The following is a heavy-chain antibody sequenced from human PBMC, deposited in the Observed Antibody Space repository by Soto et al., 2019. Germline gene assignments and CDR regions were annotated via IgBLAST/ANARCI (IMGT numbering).Heavy chain of an antibody. D-gene: IGHD6-6*01. J-gene: IGHJ3*02. V-gene: IGHV3-30*18. CDR3: AKGRPPGDPSDAFDI. CDR2: ISYDGSNK. Sequence: QVQLVESGGGVVQPGRSLRLSCAASGFTFSSYGMHWVRQAPGKGLERVAVISYDGSNKYYADSVKGRFTISRDNSKNTLYLQMNSLRAEDTAVYYCAKGRPPGDPSDAFDIWGQGTMVTVSS. CDR1: GFTFSSYG.